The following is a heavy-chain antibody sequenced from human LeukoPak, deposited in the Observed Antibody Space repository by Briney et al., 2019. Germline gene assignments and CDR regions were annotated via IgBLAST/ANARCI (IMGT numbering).Heavy chain of an antibody. V-gene: IGHV3-49*04. J-gene: IGHJ4*02. Sequence: GRSLRLSCTGSGFTFGDYAMTWVRQAPGKGLEWVGFIRSQIYGGTPEYAASVKGRFTISRDDSEGVAYLQMNSLKTEDTAVYYCTRDQTPYYWGQGTLVTVSS. CDR3: TRDQTPYY. CDR1: GFTFGDYA. CDR2: IRSQIYGGTP.